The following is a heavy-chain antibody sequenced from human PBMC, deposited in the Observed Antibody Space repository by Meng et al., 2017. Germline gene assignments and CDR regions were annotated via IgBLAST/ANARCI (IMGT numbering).Heavy chain of an antibody. Sequence: GESLKISCAASGFTFSSYSMNWVRQAPGKGLEWVSSISSSSYIYYADSVKGRFTISRDNAKNSLYLQMNSLRAEDTAVYYCARPYYYGSGSYYNHYWGQGTLVTVSS. CDR3: ARPYYYGSGSYYNHY. D-gene: IGHD3-10*01. CDR1: GFTFSSYS. J-gene: IGHJ4*02. CDR2: ISSSSYI. V-gene: IGHV3-21*01.